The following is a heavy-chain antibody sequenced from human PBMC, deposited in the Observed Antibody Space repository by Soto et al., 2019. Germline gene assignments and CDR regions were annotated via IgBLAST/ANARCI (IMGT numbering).Heavy chain of an antibody. J-gene: IGHJ4*02. CDR2: IIPIFGTA. V-gene: IGHV1-69*13. CDR1: GGTFSSYA. D-gene: IGHD3-22*01. Sequence: GASVKVSCKASGGTFSSYAISWVRQAPGQGLEWMGGIIPIFGTANYAQKFQGRVTITADESTSTAYMELSSLRSEDTAVYYCARVDSSSGYYYGPLGYWGQGTLVTVSS. CDR3: ARVDSSSGYYYGPLGY.